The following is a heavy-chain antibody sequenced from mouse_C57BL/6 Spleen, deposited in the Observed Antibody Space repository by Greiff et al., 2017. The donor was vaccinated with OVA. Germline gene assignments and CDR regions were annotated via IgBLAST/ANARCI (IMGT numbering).Heavy chain of an antibody. CDR3: ARVGDVYYVVDY. D-gene: IGHD2-3*01. CDR1: GFTFSSYA. Sequence: EVQLVESGGGLVKPGGSLKLSCAASGFTFSSYAMSWVRQTPEKRLEWVATISDGGSYTYYPDNVKGRFTISRDNAKNNLYLQMSHLKSEDTAMYYCARVGDVYYVVDYWGQGTTLTVSS. J-gene: IGHJ2*01. CDR2: ISDGGSYT. V-gene: IGHV5-4*01.